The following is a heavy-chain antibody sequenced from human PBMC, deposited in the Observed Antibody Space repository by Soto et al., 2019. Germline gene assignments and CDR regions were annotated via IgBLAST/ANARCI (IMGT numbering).Heavy chain of an antibody. D-gene: IGHD3-22*01. J-gene: IGHJ5*01. CDR2: ISRTGDSA. Sequence: EVHLLESGGALVQPGGSLTLCWAASGFSFSDYAMSWVRQAPGKGLEWVSSISRTGDSAYYADSVKGRFAISRDRSKNRLSLQMNSLRVEDTAVYYCAKGPDGSGYYHNWFDSWGQGTLITVSS. CDR3: AKGPDGSGYYHNWFDS. V-gene: IGHV3-23*01. CDR1: GFSFSDYA.